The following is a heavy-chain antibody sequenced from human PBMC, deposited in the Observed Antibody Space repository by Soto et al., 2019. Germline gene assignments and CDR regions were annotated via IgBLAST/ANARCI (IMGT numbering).Heavy chain of an antibody. CDR3: ARVWGGAFDI. Sequence: PSETLSLTCTVSGGSISSYYWNWLRRPPGKGLEWIGFIYSSGITKYNPSLKSRVTISVDTSKNQFSLKLSSVTAADTAVYYCARVWGGAFDIWGQGTMVTVSS. CDR1: GGSISSYY. CDR2: IYSSGIT. V-gene: IGHV4-59*01. J-gene: IGHJ3*02. D-gene: IGHD3-10*01.